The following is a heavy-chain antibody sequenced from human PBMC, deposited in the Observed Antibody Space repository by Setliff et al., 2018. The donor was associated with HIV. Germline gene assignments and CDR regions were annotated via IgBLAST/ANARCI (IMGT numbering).Heavy chain of an antibody. CDR3: ASLFRLSGFWISFLPDY. D-gene: IGHD3-3*01. J-gene: IGHJ4*02. CDR1: GGSISSSSYY. Sequence: LSLTCTVSGGSISSSSYYWGWIRQPPGKGLEWIGSIYYNEITYYNPSLKSRVTLSVDTPKNQFSLYLSSVTASDTAVYYCASLFRLSGFWISFLPDYWGQGILVTVSS. V-gene: IGHV4-39*01. CDR2: IYYNEIT.